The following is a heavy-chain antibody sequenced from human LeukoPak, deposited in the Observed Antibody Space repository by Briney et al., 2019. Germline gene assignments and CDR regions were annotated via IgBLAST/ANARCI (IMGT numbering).Heavy chain of an antibody. D-gene: IGHD3-22*01. CDR3: ATEGSRGYDY. V-gene: IGHV4-31*03. J-gene: IGHJ4*02. Sequence: SQTLSLTCTVSGGSISSGGYYWSWIRQHPGKGLEWIGYIYYSGSTYYNPSLKSRVTISVDTSKNQFSLKLSSVTAADTAVYYCATEGSRGYDYWGQGTLVTVSS. CDR2: IYYSGST. CDR1: GGSISSGGYY.